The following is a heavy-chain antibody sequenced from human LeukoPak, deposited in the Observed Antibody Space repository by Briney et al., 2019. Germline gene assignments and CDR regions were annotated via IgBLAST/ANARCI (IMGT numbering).Heavy chain of an antibody. D-gene: IGHD6-13*01. V-gene: IGHV3-74*01. J-gene: IGHJ4*02. CDR2: INTDGTVT. CDR3: AREAVGYSSSWYLDY. CDR1: GFTLSSYW. Sequence: GGSLRLSCAASGFTLSSYWMHWVRQVPGKGLVWVSHINTDGTVTHYADSVKGRFTISRDNAKNSLYLQMNSLRAEDTAVYYCAREAVGYSSSWYLDYWGQGTLVTVSS.